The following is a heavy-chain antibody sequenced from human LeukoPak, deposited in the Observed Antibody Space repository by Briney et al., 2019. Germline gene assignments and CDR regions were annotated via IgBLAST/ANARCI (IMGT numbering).Heavy chain of an antibody. CDR2: IYYIGTT. J-gene: IGHJ4*02. D-gene: IGHD1-7*01. CDR1: GGSVSNSY. Sequence: SETLSLTCTVSGGSVSNSYWSWVRQAPGKGLDWIGYIYYIGTTKYNPSLKSRVTMSLDTSKNQCSLRLSSVTAADTAVYYCATGSSYPPGELDYWGQGSLLTVSS. V-gene: IGHV4-59*02. CDR3: ATGSSYPPGELDY.